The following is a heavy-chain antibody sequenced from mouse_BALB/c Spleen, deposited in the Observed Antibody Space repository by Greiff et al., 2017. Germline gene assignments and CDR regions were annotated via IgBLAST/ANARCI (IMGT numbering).Heavy chain of an antibody. V-gene: IGHV1S81*02. CDR1: GYTFTSYY. CDR2: INPSNGGT. D-gene: IGHD2-14*01. CDR3: TRWEKRYDSFCDY. Sequence: QVQLQQPGAELVKPGASVKLSCKASGYTFTSYYMYWVKQRPGQGLEWIGGINPSNGGTNFNEKFKSKATLTVDKSSSTAYMQLSSLTSEDSAVYYCTRWEKRYDSFCDYWGQGTTRTVSA. J-gene: IGHJ2*01.